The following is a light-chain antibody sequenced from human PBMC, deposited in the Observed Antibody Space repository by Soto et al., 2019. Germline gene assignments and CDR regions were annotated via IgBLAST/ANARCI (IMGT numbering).Light chain of an antibody. CDR3: QQYDNLPYT. V-gene: IGKV1-33*01. Sequence: DIHMTQSPSSLSASVGDRVTITCPASQDISNYLNWYQQKPGKAPKLLIYDASNLETGVPSRFSGSGSGTDFTFTISSLQPEDIATYYCQQYDNLPYTFGQGTKLEIK. CDR1: QDISNY. CDR2: DAS. J-gene: IGKJ2*01.